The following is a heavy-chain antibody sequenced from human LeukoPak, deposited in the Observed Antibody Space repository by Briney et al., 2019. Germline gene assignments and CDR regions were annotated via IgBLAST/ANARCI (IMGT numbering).Heavy chain of an antibody. J-gene: IGHJ4*02. CDR1: GYSISSGYY. D-gene: IGHD3-22*01. V-gene: IGHV4-38-2*02. CDR2: IYHSGST. CDR3: IAYYYDSSDTYYFDY. Sequence: SETLSLTCTVSGYSISSGYYWGWIRQPPGKGLEWIGSIYHSGSTYYNPSLKSRVTISVDTSKNQFSLKLSSVTAADTAVYYCIAYYYDSSDTYYFDYWGQGTLVTVSS.